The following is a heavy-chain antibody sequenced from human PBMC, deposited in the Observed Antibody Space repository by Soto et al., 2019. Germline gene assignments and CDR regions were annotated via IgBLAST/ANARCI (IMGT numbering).Heavy chain of an antibody. CDR2: IIPIFGTA. J-gene: IGHJ2*01. Sequence: QVQLVQSGAEVKKPGSSVKVSCKASGGTFSSYAISWVRQAPGQGLEWMGGIIPIFGTANYAQKFQGRVTITADESTSTAYMELSSLRSEDTAVYYGASRRYSRSSHWYFDLWGRGTLVTVSS. CDR1: GGTFSSYA. CDR3: ASRRYSRSSHWYFDL. V-gene: IGHV1-69*01. D-gene: IGHD6-6*01.